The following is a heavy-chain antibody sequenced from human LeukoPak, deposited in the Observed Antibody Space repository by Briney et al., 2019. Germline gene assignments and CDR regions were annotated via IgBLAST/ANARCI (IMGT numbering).Heavy chain of an antibody. CDR2: ISAYNGNT. CDR1: GYTFTSYG. V-gene: IGHV1-18*04. CDR3: ARPAGYYDILTGYLDY. D-gene: IGHD3-9*01. J-gene: IGHJ4*02. Sequence: ASVKVSCKGSGYTFTSYGISWLRQPPGQGLEWMGGISAYNGNTNYAQKLQGRVTMTTDTSTSTAYMELRSLRSDDTAVYYCARPAGYYDILTGYLDYWGQGTLVTVSS.